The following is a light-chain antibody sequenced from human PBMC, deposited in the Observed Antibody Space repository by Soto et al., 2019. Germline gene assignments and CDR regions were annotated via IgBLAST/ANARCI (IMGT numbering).Light chain of an antibody. J-gene: IGLJ2*01. Sequence: QSVLTQPPSVSGAPGQRVTISCTGSNSNIGAGYDVHWYQQLPGTAPKLLVYGNSNRPSGVPDRFSGSKSGTSASLAITGLQAEDAADHYCQSYDTSLSGFVVFGGGTKLTVL. CDR1: NSNIGAGYD. CDR3: QSYDTSLSGFVV. V-gene: IGLV1-40*01. CDR2: GNS.